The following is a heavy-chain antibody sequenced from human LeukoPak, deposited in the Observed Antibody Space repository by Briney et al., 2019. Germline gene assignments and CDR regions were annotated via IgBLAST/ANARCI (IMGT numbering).Heavy chain of an antibody. V-gene: IGHV1-46*01. CDR1: GYTFTSYY. J-gene: IGHJ4*02. CDR3: ARESVPTICIDY. CDR2: INPSGGST. D-gene: IGHD3-9*01. Sequence: ASVKVPCKASGYTFTSYYMHWVRQAPGQGLEWMGIINPSGGSTSYAQKFQGRVTMTRDTSTSTVYMELSSLRSEDTAVYYCARESVPTICIDYWGQGTLVTVSS.